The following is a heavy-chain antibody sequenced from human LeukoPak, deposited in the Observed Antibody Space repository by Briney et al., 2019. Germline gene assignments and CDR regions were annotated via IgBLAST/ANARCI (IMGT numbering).Heavy chain of an antibody. CDR3: ARDTYYGSGSSIPGYYSYYYGMDV. J-gene: IGHJ6*02. V-gene: IGHV3-7*01. D-gene: IGHD3-10*01. Sequence: TGGSLRLSCAASGFTFSSYWMSWVRQAPGKGLEWVANIKQDGSEKYYADSVKGRFTISRDNSKNTLYLQMNSLRAEDTAVYYCARDTYYGSGSSIPGYYSYYYGMDVWGQGTTVTVSS. CDR2: IKQDGSEK. CDR1: GFTFSSYW.